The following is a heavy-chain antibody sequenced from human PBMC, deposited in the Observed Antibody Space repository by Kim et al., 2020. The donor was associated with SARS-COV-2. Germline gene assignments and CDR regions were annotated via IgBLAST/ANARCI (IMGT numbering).Heavy chain of an antibody. D-gene: IGHD3-9*01. J-gene: IGHJ4*02. V-gene: IGHV3-53*01. CDR1: GFTVSSNY. Sequence: GGSLRLSCAASGFTVSSNYMSWVRQAPGKGLEWVSVIYSGGSTYYADSVKGRFTISRDNSKNTLYLQMNSLRAEDTAVYYCASSVLRYFDWLLPPPFDYWGQGTLVTVSS. CDR2: IYSGGST. CDR3: ASSVLRYFDWLLPPPFDY.